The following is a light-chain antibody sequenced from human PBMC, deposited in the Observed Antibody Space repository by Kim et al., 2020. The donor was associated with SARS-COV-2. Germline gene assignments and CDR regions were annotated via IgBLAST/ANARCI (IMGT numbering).Light chain of an antibody. CDR3: NSRDRSGNLLL. V-gene: IGLV3-19*01. J-gene: IGLJ2*01. CDR2: GQN. CDR1: SLRSYS. Sequence: SSELTQDPAVSVALGQTVRITCQGDSLRSYSANWYQQKARQAPVLVIFGQNNRPSGIPGRFSGSSSGNTASLIITGAQAEDEADYHCNSRDRSGNLLLFGGGTQLTVL.